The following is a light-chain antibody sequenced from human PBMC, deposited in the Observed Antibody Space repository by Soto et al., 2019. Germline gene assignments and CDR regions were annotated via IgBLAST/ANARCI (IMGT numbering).Light chain of an antibody. CDR1: SSDVGGYDY. CDR3: SAYTSSSTPYF. J-gene: IGLJ1*01. Sequence: QSVLTQPASVSGSPGQSITISCTGSSSDVGGYDYVSWYQHHPGKAPKLMIHDVSNRPSGVSNRFACSKSGYTSSLTISGLQAVDEADYYCSAYTSSSTPYFFGTGIKVPV. CDR2: DVS. V-gene: IGLV2-14*03.